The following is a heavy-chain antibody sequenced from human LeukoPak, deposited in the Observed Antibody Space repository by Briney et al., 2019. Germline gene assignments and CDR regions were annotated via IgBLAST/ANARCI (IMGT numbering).Heavy chain of an antibody. CDR2: INPNSGGT. Sequence: ASVKVSCKASGYTFTCYYMHWVRQAPGQGLEGMGWINPNSGGTNYAQKFQGRVTMTRDMSTSTVYMELSSLRSEDTAVYYCARDFSEQWDADYFDYWGQGTLVTVSS. V-gene: IGHV1-2*02. CDR3: ARDFSEQWDADYFDY. CDR1: GYTFTCYY. J-gene: IGHJ4*02. D-gene: IGHD6-19*01.